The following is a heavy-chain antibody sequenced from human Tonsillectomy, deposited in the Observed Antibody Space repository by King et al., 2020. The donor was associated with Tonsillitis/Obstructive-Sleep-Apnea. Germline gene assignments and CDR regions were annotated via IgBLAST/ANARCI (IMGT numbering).Heavy chain of an antibody. D-gene: IGHD3-22*01. V-gene: IGHV3-30*04. J-gene: IGHJ4*02. CDR2: ISSDGNNK. Sequence: HVQLVESGGGVVQPGRSLRLSCAASGFTFSSYAMHWVRQAPGRGLEWVAVISSDGNNKYYADSVKGRFTISRDNSKNTVYLQMNSLRAEDTAVYYCARVDTMIVVVTYFDYWGQGTLVTVSA. CDR3: ARVDTMIVVVTYFDY. CDR1: GFTFSSYA.